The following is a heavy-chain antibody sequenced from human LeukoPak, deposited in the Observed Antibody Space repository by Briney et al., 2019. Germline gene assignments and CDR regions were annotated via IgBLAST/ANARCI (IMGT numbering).Heavy chain of an antibody. D-gene: IGHD6-13*01. Sequence: GGSLRLSCAASGFTFSSYSMNWVRQAPGKGLEWVSSISSSSSYIYYADSVKGRFTISRDNAKNSLYLQMNSLRAEDTAVYYCARDLLGIAAAGTGAFDIWGQGTMVTVSS. CDR2: ISSSSSYI. CDR3: ARDLLGIAAAGTGAFDI. CDR1: GFTFSSYS. V-gene: IGHV3-21*01. J-gene: IGHJ3*02.